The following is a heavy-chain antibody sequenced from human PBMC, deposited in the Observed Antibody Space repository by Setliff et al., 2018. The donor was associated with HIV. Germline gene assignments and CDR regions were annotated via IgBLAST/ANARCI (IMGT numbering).Heavy chain of an antibody. V-gene: IGHV4-4*09. CDR1: GGSFSDYY. CDR3: ARGLSFYDPGGFDY. D-gene: IGHD3-22*01. Sequence: PSETLSLTCTVSGGSFSDYYRSWIRQPPGKGLEWIGYIYTSGSTNYNPSLKSRVTISVDTSKNQFSLKLRSVTAADTVVYYCARGLSFYDPGGFDYWGQGTLVTVSS. CDR2: IYTSGST. J-gene: IGHJ4*02.